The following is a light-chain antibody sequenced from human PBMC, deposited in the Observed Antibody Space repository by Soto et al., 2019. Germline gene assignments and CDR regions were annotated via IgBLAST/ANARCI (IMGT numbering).Light chain of an antibody. J-gene: IGKJ2*01. Sequence: EIVVTQSPGTLSLSPGERATLSCRASQSVSSSYLAWYQKKPGQAPRLLIYGASSRATGIPDRFSGSGSGTDFTLTISRLEPEDFAVYYCQQYGSSPPEYTFGQGTKLEIK. V-gene: IGKV3-20*01. CDR3: QQYGSSPPEYT. CDR1: QSVSSSY. CDR2: GAS.